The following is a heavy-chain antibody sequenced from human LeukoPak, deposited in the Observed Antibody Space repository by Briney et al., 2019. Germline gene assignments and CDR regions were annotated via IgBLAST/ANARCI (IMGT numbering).Heavy chain of an antibody. CDR3: VPFGYNYGHTGDY. J-gene: IGHJ4*02. Sequence: ASVKVSCKASGYTFTGYYMHWVRQAPGRGLEWMGWINPNSGDTHYARNFQGRVTMTRDTSISTAYMELSRLRPDDTALYYCVPFGYNYGHTGDYWGQGTLVTVSS. CDR1: GYTFTGYY. CDR2: INPNSGDT. D-gene: IGHD5-18*01. V-gene: IGHV1-2*02.